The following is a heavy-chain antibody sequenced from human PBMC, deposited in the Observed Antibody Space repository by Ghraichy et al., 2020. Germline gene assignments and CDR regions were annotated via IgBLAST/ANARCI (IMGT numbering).Heavy chain of an antibody. CDR2: VFYSGTT. CDR3: VRAPYKWVDPTWYHYMDV. Sequence: SETLSLTCAVSGGSVSNSHYYWGWVRQPPGKGLEWIGNVFYSGTTHYNPSLESRITIDVDDSRNQFSLKVTSVTAADTAVYYCVRAPYKWVDPTWYHYMDVWGKGTTVTVSS. D-gene: IGHD1-20*01. J-gene: IGHJ6*03. CDR1: GGSVSNSHYY. V-gene: IGHV4-39*02.